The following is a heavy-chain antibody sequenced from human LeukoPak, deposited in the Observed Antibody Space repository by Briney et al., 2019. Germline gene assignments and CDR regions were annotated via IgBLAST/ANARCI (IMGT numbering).Heavy chain of an antibody. Sequence: GRSLRLSCAASGFTFTAYAIHWVRQAPGKGLEWVSGITWNSGTIAYADSVKGRFTISRDNSKNTLYLQMNSLRAEDTAVYYCAKDRWELLQILVDYWGQGTLVTVSS. CDR1: GFTFTAYA. CDR3: AKDRWELLQILVDY. J-gene: IGHJ4*02. D-gene: IGHD1-26*01. V-gene: IGHV3-9*01. CDR2: ITWNSGTI.